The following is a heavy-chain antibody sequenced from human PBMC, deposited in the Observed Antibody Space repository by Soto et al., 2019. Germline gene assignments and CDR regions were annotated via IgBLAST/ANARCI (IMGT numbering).Heavy chain of an antibody. CDR3: AKLYYDILTGPRRGYYYYYGMDV. Sequence: PGGSLRLSCAASGFTFSSYGMHWVRQAPGKGLEWVAVISYDGSNKYYADSVKGRFTISRDNSKNTLYLQMNSLRAEDTAVYYCAKLYYDILTGPRRGYYYYYGMDVWGQGTTVTVSS. CDR1: GFTFSSYG. CDR2: ISYDGSNK. D-gene: IGHD3-9*01. J-gene: IGHJ6*02. V-gene: IGHV3-30*18.